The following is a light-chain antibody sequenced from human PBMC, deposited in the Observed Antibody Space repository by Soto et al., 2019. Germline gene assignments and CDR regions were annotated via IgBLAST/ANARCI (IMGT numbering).Light chain of an antibody. CDR2: AAS. Sequence: DIQMTQSPSSLSASVGDRVAITCRASQGISNYLAWYQQKPGKVPKLLIYAASTLQSGVPSRFSGSGSGTNFNLPINRLQPEGCGTYFFPKYNSAPFTFGPGTKVDIK. J-gene: IGKJ3*01. V-gene: IGKV1-27*01. CDR1: QGISNY. CDR3: PKYNSAPFT.